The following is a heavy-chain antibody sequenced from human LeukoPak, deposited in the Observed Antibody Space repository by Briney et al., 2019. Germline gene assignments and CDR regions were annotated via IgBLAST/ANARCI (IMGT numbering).Heavy chain of an antibody. CDR3: AREYYYDSSGYYYSNAFDI. CDR1: GYTFTGYY. J-gene: IGHJ3*02. CDR2: INPNSGGT. V-gene: IGHV1-2*02. Sequence: ASVKVSCKASGYTFTGYYMHWVRQAPGQGLEWMGWINPNSGGTNYAQKFQGRVTMTRDTSISTAYMELSRLRSDDTAVYYCAREYYYDSSGYYYSNAFDIWGQGTMVTVSS. D-gene: IGHD3-22*01.